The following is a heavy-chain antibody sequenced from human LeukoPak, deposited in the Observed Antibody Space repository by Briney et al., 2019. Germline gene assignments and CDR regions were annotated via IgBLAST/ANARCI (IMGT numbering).Heavy chain of an antibody. J-gene: IGHJ5*02. CDR1: GFTFCSYA. CDR3: ARDRYYGSGSWSYWFDP. D-gene: IGHD3-10*01. Sequence: GRSLRLSCAASGFTFCSYAMHWVRQAPGKGLEWVAVMSYDGSNKYYADSVKGRFTISRDNSKNTLYLQMNSLRAEDTAVYYCARDRYYGSGSWSYWFDPWGQGTLVTVSS. CDR2: MSYDGSNK. V-gene: IGHV3-30*04.